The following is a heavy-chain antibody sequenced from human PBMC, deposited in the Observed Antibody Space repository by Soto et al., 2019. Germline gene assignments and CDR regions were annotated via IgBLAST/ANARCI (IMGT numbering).Heavy chain of an antibody. CDR1: GGTFSNYT. J-gene: IGHJ5*02. D-gene: IGHD3-16*01. V-gene: IGHV1-69*02. CDR2: IIPILDIA. CDR3: ARGVLKGGGTNWFDP. Sequence: QVQLVQSGAEVKKPGSSVKVSCKTSGGTFSNYTFSWVRQAPGQGLEWMGRIIPILDIANYAQKFQGRVTIIADKSTSTAYMELSSLRSEDTAVYYCARGVLKGGGTNWFDPWGQGSLVTVSS.